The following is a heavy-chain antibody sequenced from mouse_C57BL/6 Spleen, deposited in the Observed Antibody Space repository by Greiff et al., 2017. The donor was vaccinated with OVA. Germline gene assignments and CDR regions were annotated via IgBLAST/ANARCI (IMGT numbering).Heavy chain of an antibody. J-gene: IGHJ2*01. Sequence: QVQLQQPGAELVRPGSSVKLSCKASGYPFTSYWLHWVKQRPIQGLEWIGNIDPSASATHYNQKFKDKATLPVDKSSSTAYRQLSRLTSEDSAVYYCARKVVATDYFDYWGQGTTLTVSS. CDR1: GYPFTSYW. CDR2: IDPSASAT. D-gene: IGHD1-1*01. V-gene: IGHV1-52*01. CDR3: ARKVVATDYFDY.